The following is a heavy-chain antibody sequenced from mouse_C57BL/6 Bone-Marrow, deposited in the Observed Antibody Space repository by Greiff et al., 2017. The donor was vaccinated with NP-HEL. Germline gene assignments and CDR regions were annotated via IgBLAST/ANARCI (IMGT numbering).Heavy chain of an antibody. CDR1: GYTFTDYY. J-gene: IGHJ4*01. CDR3: AGVVVLFWLRRRGGYAMDY. CDR2: INPNNGGT. V-gene: IGHV1-26*01. Sequence: VQLQQSGPELVKPGASVKISCKASGYTFTDYYMNWVKQSHGKSLEWIGDINPNNGGTSYNQKFKGKATLTVDQSSSTAYMELRSLTSAASAVYYVAGVVVLFWLRRRGGYAMDYWGQGTSVTVSS. D-gene: IGHD2-2*01.